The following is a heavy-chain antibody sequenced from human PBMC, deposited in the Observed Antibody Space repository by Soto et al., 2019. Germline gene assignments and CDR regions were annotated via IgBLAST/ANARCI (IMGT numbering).Heavy chain of an antibody. J-gene: IGHJ6*02. CDR1: GYSFSNYY. Sequence: QVQLVQSGAEVKKPGASVRLSCKASGYSFSNYYIHWVRQAPGHGLEWMGIINPSDGITTYTQKFQTRVTMTRDTSTSTVFMELSSLRSDDTAIYYCARAGGETDYYYGMDVWGHGTTVTVSS. CDR2: INPSDGIT. CDR3: ARAGGETDYYYGMDV. V-gene: IGHV1-46*01. D-gene: IGHD7-27*01.